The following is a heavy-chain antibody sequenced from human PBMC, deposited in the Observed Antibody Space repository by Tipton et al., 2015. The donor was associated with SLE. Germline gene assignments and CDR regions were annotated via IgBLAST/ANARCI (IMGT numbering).Heavy chain of an antibody. D-gene: IGHD5-12*01. CDR3: ARGQVADAFDI. V-gene: IGHV3-48*03. Sequence: SLRLSCAASGFTFSSYEMNWVRQAPGKGLEWVSYISSSGSTIYYADSVKGRFTISRDNAKNSLYLQMNSLRAEDTAVYYCARGQVADAFDIWGQGTMVTASS. CDR2: ISSSGSTI. CDR1: GFTFSSYE. J-gene: IGHJ3*02.